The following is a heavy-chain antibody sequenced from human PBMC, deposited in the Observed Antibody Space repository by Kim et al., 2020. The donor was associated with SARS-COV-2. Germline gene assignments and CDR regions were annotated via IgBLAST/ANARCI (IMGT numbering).Heavy chain of an antibody. CDR3: ATTLRYSSSQGYYYYGMDV. CDR1: GGTFSSYA. V-gene: IGHV1-69*13. Sequence: SVKVSCKASGGTFSSYAISWVRQAPGQGLEWMGGIIPIFGTANYAQKFQGRVTITADESTSTAYMELSSLRSEDTAVYYCATTLRYSSSQGYYYYGMDVWGQGTTVTVSS. D-gene: IGHD6-13*01. J-gene: IGHJ6*02. CDR2: IIPIFGTA.